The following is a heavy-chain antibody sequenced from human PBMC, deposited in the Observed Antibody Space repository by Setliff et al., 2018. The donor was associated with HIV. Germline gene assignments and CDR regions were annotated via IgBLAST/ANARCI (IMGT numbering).Heavy chain of an antibody. CDR2: MSTGGDIK. CDR3: VKVNPRSVLPAARILGTFDP. Sequence: PGGSLRLSCAATGFTFSSYVLHWVRQAPGKGLEWVAVMSTGGDIKIYADSVKGRFTISRDNSKNTLFLQMNSLRPEDTATYYCVKVNPRSVLPAARILGTFDPWGQGTLVTVSS. J-gene: IGHJ5*02. D-gene: IGHD2-2*01. V-gene: IGHV3-30*18. CDR1: GFTFSSYV.